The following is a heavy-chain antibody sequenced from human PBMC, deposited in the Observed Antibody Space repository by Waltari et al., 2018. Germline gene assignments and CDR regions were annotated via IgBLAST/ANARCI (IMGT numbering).Heavy chain of an antibody. Sequence: EVQLVESGGGLVKPGGSLRLSCAASGFTFSSYSMNWVRQASGKGLEWVSSISSSSSYIYYADSVKGRFTISRDNAKNSLYLQMNSLRAEDTAVYYCARVGDTAMVNPFDYWGQGTLVTVSS. J-gene: IGHJ4*02. V-gene: IGHV3-21*01. CDR2: ISSSSSYI. D-gene: IGHD5-18*01. CDR3: ARVGDTAMVNPFDY. CDR1: GFTFSSYS.